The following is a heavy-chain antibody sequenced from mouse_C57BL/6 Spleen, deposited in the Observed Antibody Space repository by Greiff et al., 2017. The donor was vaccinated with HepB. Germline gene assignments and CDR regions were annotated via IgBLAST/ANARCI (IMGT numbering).Heavy chain of an antibody. J-gene: IGHJ4*01. V-gene: IGHV1-7*01. CDR3: AIYSNYDYYAMDY. CDR1: GYTFTSYW. D-gene: IGHD2-5*01. Sequence: VQLQQSGAELAKPGASVKLSCKASGYTFTSYWMHWVKQRPGQGLEWIGYINPSSGYTKYNQKFKDKPTLTADKSSSTAYMQLSSLTYEDSAVYYCAIYSNYDYYAMDYWGQGTSVTVSS. CDR2: INPSSGYT.